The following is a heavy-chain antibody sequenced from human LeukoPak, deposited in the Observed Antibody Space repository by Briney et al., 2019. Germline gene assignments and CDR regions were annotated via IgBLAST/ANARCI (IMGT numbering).Heavy chain of an antibody. Sequence: GGSLRLSCAASGFTFSTYAMSWVRQAPGEGLVWVSRIDPDGSTTNYADSVKGRFTTSRDNAKNTLYLQMNSLRAEDTALYYCTRVQAGRAGLMDVWGRGTTVTVSS. CDR2: IDPDGSTT. J-gene: IGHJ6*02. D-gene: IGHD6-13*01. CDR1: GFTFSTYA. CDR3: TRVQAGRAGLMDV. V-gene: IGHV3-74*01.